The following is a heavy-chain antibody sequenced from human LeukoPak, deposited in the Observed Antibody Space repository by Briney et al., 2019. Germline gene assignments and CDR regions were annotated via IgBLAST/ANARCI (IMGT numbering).Heavy chain of an antibody. Sequence: GGSLRLSCAASGFTFSSYSMNWVRQAPGKGLEWVSYISSSSSTIYYADSVKGRFTISRDNAKSSLYLQMNSLRAEDTAVYYCARATDVGAFDIWGQGTMVTVSS. J-gene: IGHJ3*02. CDR2: ISSSSSTI. CDR1: GFTFSSYS. D-gene: IGHD4-11*01. CDR3: ARATDVGAFDI. V-gene: IGHV3-48*04.